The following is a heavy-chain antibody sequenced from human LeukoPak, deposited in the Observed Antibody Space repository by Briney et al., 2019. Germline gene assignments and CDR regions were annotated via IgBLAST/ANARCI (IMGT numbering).Heavy chain of an antibody. Sequence: GGSLRLSCAASGFTFSAYWMSWVRQAPGKGLEWVAHIKQDGSDKYYADSVRGRFTVSRDNAKNSLYLQMNSLRAEDTALYYCARERRWYGDYEWSPDYWGQGTLVTVSS. CDR2: IKQDGSDK. CDR1: GFTFSAYW. J-gene: IGHJ4*02. V-gene: IGHV3-7*03. CDR3: ARERRWYGDYEWSPDY. D-gene: IGHD4-17*01.